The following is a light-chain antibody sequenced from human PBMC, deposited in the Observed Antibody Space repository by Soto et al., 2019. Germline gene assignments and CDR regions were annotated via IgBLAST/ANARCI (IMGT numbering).Light chain of an antibody. Sequence: DIQMTQSPSTLSASVGDRVTITCRASQSISSWLAWYQQKPGKAPKLLIYKASSLESGVPSRFSGSGSGTEFTLTISSLQPDDFATYYCQQYIGYTFGQGTKLEIK. V-gene: IGKV1-5*03. CDR3: QQYIGYT. J-gene: IGKJ2*01. CDR2: KAS. CDR1: QSISSW.